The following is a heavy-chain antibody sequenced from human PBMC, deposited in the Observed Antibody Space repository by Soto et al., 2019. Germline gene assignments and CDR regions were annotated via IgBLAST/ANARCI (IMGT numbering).Heavy chain of an antibody. Sequence: SETQSLTCTVSGGSISSGYYYWSWIRQPPGKGLEWIGYISYSGSTYYNPSLKSRVTISVDTSKNQFSLKLSSVTAADTAVYYCASAKYYDFWSGYSGLFDYWGQGILVTVSS. D-gene: IGHD3-3*01. CDR1: GGSISSGYYY. V-gene: IGHV4-30-4*01. J-gene: IGHJ4*02. CDR3: ASAKYYDFWSGYSGLFDY. CDR2: ISYSGST.